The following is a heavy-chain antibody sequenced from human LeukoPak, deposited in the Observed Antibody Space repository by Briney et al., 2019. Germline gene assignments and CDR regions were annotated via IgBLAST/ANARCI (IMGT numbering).Heavy chain of an antibody. CDR3: ARAFSPTYYYDSSGYYLDY. Sequence: ASVKVSCKASGYTFTSYGISWVRHAPGQGLEWMGWISAYNGNTNYAQKLQGRVTMTTDTSTSTAYMELRSLRSDDTAVYYCARAFSPTYYYDSSGYYLDYWGQGTLVTVS. D-gene: IGHD3-22*01. CDR2: ISAYNGNT. CDR1: GYTFTSYG. V-gene: IGHV1-18*01. J-gene: IGHJ4*02.